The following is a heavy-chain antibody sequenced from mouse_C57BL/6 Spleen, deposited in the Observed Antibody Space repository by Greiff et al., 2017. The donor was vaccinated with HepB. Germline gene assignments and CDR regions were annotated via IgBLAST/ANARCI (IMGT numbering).Heavy chain of an antibody. V-gene: IGHV1-69*01. CDR2: IDPSDSYT. CDR3: AATYYGYEEGFAY. Sequence: QVQLKQPGAELVMPGASVKLSCKASGYTFTSYWMHWVKQRPGQGLEWIGEIDPSDSYTNYNQKFKGKSTLTVDKSSSTAYMQLSSLTSEDSAVYYCAATYYGYEEGFAYWGQGTLVTVSA. J-gene: IGHJ3*01. D-gene: IGHD2-9*01. CDR1: GYTFTSYW.